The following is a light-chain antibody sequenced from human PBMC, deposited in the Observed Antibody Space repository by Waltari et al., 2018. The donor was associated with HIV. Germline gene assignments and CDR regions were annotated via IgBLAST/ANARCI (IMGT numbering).Light chain of an antibody. V-gene: IGLV1-47*01. CDR2: RNN. CDR3: AACEDSLSGLWV. Sequence: QAVLSQPPSASGTPGQGVTISCSGSSSNVGSNFVYWYQQFPGTAPKLLIYRNNQRPSWVPDRFSGSKSGTSASPAISGLRSEDESEYYCAACEDSLSGLWVFGGGTKLTVL. CDR1: SSNVGSNF. J-gene: IGLJ3*02.